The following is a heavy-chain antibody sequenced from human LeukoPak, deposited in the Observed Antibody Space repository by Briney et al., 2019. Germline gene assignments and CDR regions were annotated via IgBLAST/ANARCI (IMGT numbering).Heavy chain of an antibody. Sequence: PSETLSLTCTVSGGSISSSSYYWGWIRQPPGKGLEWIGSIYYSGSTYYNPSLKSRVTISVDRSKNQFSLKLSSVTAADTAVYYCARGFWSGPTVPNWFDPWGQGTLVTVSS. CDR1: GGSISSSSYY. V-gene: IGHV4-39*07. D-gene: IGHD3-3*01. J-gene: IGHJ5*02. CDR2: IYYSGST. CDR3: ARGFWSGPTVPNWFDP.